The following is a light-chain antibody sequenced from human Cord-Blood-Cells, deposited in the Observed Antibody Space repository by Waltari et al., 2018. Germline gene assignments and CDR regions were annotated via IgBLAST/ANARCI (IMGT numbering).Light chain of an antibody. V-gene: IGKV1-5*03. CDR2: KAS. CDR3: QQYNSYWT. CDR1: QSISSW. Sequence: DIQMTQSPSTLSESVADRVSITCRASQSISSWLAWYQQKPGKAPKLLIYKASSLESGVPSRFSGSGSGTEFTLTISSLQPDDFATYYCQQYNSYWTFGQGTKVEIK. J-gene: IGKJ1*01.